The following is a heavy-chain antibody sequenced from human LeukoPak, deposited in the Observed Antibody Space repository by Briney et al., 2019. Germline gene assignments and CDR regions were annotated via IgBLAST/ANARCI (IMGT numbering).Heavy chain of an antibody. Sequence: ASVKVSCKASGYTFTSYYMHWVRQAPGQGLEWMGIINPSGSSTSYAQKLQGRVTMTRDTSTSTVYMELSSLRSDDTAVYYCARDSASRGFYSSGWYDWGQGTLVTVSS. V-gene: IGHV1-46*04. J-gene: IGHJ4*02. CDR3: ARDSASRGFYSSGWYD. D-gene: IGHD6-19*01. CDR1: GYTFTSYY. CDR2: INPSGSST.